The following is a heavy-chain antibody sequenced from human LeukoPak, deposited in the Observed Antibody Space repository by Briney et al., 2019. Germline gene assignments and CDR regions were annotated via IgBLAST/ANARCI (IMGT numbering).Heavy chain of an antibody. V-gene: IGHV5-51*01. J-gene: IGHJ6*02. D-gene: IGHD5-12*01. Sequence: GESPQISCKGSGYMFINYWIARVRQMPGKGLEWMVIDYAGDSETRYSPSFQGQVTMSADRSTSTAYLQWSSLTASDSAMYYCARLGSGYHYNHYYGLDVWGQGTTVTVS. CDR2: DYAGDSET. CDR1: GYMFINYW. CDR3: ARLGSGYHYNHYYGLDV.